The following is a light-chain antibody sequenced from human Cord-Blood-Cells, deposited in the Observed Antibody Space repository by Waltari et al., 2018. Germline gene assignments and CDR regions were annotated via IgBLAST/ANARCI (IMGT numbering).Light chain of an antibody. CDR1: SLRRYY. CDR3: NSRDSSGNHWV. V-gene: IGLV3-19*01. CDR2: GKN. Sequence: SSELTQDPAVSVALGQTVRITCQGDSLRRYYASWYQQKPGQTPVLVIYGKNNRPSGIPDRFSGSSSVNTASLTITGAQAEDEADYYCNSRDSSGNHWVFGGGTKLTVL. J-gene: IGLJ3*02.